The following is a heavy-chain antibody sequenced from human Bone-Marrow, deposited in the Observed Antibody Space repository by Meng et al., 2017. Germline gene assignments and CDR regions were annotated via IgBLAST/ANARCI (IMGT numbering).Heavy chain of an antibody. CDR2: INPKSGDT. CDR1: GYTFPDYW. Sequence: QGQLGQPGAEVKKPGGFVKVSCKASGYTFPDYWLHWVRRAPGQGLEWMGRINPKSGDTHYAQRFQGRVTMTGDTSISTAYMELSGLRSDDTAMYYCARDEDISAAGKLFSDYWGQGTLVTVSS. J-gene: IGHJ4*02. CDR3: ARDEDISAAGKLFSDY. D-gene: IGHD6-13*01. V-gene: IGHV1-2*06.